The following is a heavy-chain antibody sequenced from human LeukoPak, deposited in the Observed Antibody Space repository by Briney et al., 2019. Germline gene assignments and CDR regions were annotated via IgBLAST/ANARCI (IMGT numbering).Heavy chain of an antibody. CDR3: ARDLWYGSGSLGY. Sequence: TGGSLRLSCAGSGFTFSNYNMNWVRQPPGQGLEWIGEVSESGTTTYNPSLKSRVTMSVITSRNQVSLKLSSVTAADTAVYYCARDLWYGSGSLGYWGQGTLVTVSS. CDR2: VSESGTT. CDR1: GFTFSNYN. V-gene: IGHV4-34*01. J-gene: IGHJ4*02. D-gene: IGHD3-10*01.